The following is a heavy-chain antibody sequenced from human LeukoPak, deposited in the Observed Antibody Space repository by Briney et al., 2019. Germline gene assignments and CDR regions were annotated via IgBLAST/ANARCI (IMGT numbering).Heavy chain of an antibody. J-gene: IGHJ4*02. D-gene: IGHD2-21*02. CDR1: GSTFSSRW. V-gene: IGHV3-7*01. CDR3: GRDGVTSSVDH. Sequence: GGSLRLSCAASGSTFSSRWMSWVRQAPGKGLKWVANLKEDGSRKYYVDSVKGRFTISRDNAKNSLYLQMNGLRAEDTAVYYCGRDGVTSSVDHWGQGTLVTISS. CDR2: LKEDGSRK.